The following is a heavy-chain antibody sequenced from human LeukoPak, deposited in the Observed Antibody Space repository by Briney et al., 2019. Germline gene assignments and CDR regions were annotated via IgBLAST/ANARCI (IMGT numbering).Heavy chain of an antibody. V-gene: IGHV4-61*02. CDR1: GGSISSGSYY. CDR3: ARDTYYYDSSGYALFDY. D-gene: IGHD3-22*01. CDR2: IYTRGSN. J-gene: IGHJ4*02. Sequence: KPSQTLSLTRTVSGGSISSGSYYWRWSRQPAGRGLEWIERIYTRGSNNYNHSLKCRVNISVDTSKTPFSLQLSSVTAADTAVYYCARDTYYYDSSGYALFDYWGQGTLVTVSS.